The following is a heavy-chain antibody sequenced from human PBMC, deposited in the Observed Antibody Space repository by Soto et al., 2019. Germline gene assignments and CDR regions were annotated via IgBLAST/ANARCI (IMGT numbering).Heavy chain of an antibody. CDR1: GGSLSSGDYY. D-gene: IGHD2-2*01. CDR2: IYYSGST. CDR3: ARTAGYVYQLLFNY. V-gene: IGHV4-30-4*01. J-gene: IGHJ4*02. Sequence: QVQLQESGPGLVKPSQTLSLTCTVSGGSLSSGDYYWSWIRQPPGKGLEWIGYIYYSGSTYYAPSLKSRLSISLDTSKNQFSLNLSSVTAADTAVYYCARTAGYVYQLLFNYWGQGALVTVSS.